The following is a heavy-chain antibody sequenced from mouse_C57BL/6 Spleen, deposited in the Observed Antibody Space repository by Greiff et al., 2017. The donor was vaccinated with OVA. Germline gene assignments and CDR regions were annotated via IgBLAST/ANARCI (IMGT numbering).Heavy chain of an antibody. CDR3: VRPEGYSWYCDV. Sequence: EVQGVESGGGLVQPKGSLKLSCAASGITFNTYAMHWVRQAPGKGLEWVARIRSKSSNYATYYADSVKDRFTISRDDSQSMLYLQMNNLKTEDTAMYYCVRPEGYSWYCDVWGTGTTVTVSS. CDR2: IRSKSSNYAT. J-gene: IGHJ1*03. D-gene: IGHD2-14*01. V-gene: IGHV10-3*01. CDR1: GITFNTYA.